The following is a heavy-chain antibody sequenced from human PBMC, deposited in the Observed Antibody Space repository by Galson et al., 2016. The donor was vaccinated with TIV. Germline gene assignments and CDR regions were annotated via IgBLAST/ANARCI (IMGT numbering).Heavy chain of an antibody. CDR3: ATDGRDAYNPYLDS. D-gene: IGHD5-24*01. V-gene: IGHV3-30*03. CDR2: ISPDGTDQ. CDR1: GFTFNRYR. J-gene: IGHJ4*02. Sequence: SLRLSCAASGFTFNRYRMDWVRQAPGKGLEWMAVISPDGTDQNYADSMKGRFTISRDNSKNTLYLNMNNLRVEDTAVYYCATDGRDAYNPYLDSWGQGTLVTVSS.